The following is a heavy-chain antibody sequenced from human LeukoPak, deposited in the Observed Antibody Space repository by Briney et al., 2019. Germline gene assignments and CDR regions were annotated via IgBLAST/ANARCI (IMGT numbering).Heavy chain of an antibody. CDR2: INPSGGST. V-gene: IGHV1-46*01. D-gene: IGHD2-15*01. Sequence: ASVKVSCKASGYTFTSYYMHWVRQAPGQGLEWMGIINPSGGSTSYAQKFQGRVTMTRDTSTSTVYMELSSLRSEDTAVYYCARGGYCSGGGCYLKGATYDYWGQGTLVTVSS. CDR3: ARGGYCSGGGCYLKGATYDY. CDR1: GYTFTSYY. J-gene: IGHJ4*02.